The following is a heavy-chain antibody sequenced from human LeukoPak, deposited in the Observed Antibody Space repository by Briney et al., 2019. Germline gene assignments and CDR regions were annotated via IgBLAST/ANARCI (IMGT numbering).Heavy chain of an antibody. V-gene: IGHV3-11*01. CDR3: ARRTVTRDWYFDL. CDR1: GFTPSDYY. Sequence: GWSLRLSCAASGFTPSDYYMSLIRQAAGKGLEWVSYISSSGTTIYYADSVKGRFTISRDNAKNSLYLQMNSLRAEDTAVYYCARRTVTRDWYFDLWGRGTLVTVSS. CDR2: ISSSGTTI. J-gene: IGHJ2*01. D-gene: IGHD4-17*01.